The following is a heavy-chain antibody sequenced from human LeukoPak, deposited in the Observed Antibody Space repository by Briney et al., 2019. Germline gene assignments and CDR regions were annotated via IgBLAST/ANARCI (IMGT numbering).Heavy chain of an antibody. CDR3: ARGGVSRQQPVLFDY. Sequence: ASVKVSCKASGYTYTSYAMNWVRQAPGQGLEWMGWINTNTGNPTYAQGFTGRFVFSLDTSVSTAYLQISSLKAEDTAVYYCARGGVSRQQPVLFDYWGQGTLDTVSS. J-gene: IGHJ4*02. CDR1: GYTYTSYA. CDR2: INTNTGNP. V-gene: IGHV7-4-1*02. D-gene: IGHD6-13*01.